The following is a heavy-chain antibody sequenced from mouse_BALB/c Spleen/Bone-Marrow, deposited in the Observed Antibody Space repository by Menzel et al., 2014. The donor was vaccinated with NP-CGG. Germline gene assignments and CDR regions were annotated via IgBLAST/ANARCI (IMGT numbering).Heavy chain of an antibody. V-gene: IGHV1-5*01. CDR2: IYPGNSDT. Sequence: VHVKQSGTVLARPGASVKMSCKASGYTFTSYWTHWVKQRPGQDLEWIGAIYPGNSDTSYNQKFKGKAKLTAVTSTSTAYMELSSQTNEDSAVYYCTSDYDDYWGQGTTLTVSS. J-gene: IGHJ2*01. CDR3: TSDYDDY. D-gene: IGHD2-4*01. CDR1: GYTFTSYW.